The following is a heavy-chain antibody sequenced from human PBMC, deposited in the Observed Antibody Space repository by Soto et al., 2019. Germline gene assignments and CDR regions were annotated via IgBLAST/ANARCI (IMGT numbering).Heavy chain of an antibody. V-gene: IGHV1-24*01. CDR1: GYTLTELS. J-gene: IGHJ4*02. CDR3: ATGADYSNPAADFDY. D-gene: IGHD4-4*01. CDR2: FDPEDGET. Sequence: ASVKVSCKVSGYTLTELSMHWVRQAPGKGLEWMGGFDPEDGETIYAQKFQGRVTMTEDTSTDTAYMELSSLRSEDTAMYYCATGADYSNPAADFDYWGQGTLVTVSS.